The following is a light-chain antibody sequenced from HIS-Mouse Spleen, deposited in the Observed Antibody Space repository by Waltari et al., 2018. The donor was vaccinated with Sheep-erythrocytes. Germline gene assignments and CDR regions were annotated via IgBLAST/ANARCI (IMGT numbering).Light chain of an antibody. CDR2: DVS. V-gene: IGLV2-11*01. Sequence: QSALTQPRSVSGSPGQSVTISCTGPSSYVVGDNSASWYQQHPGKAPKPMIYDVSKRPSGVPDRFSGSKSGNTASLTISGLQAEDEADYYCCSYAGSYNHVFATGTKVTVL. CDR1: SSYVVGDNS. J-gene: IGLJ1*01. CDR3: CSYAGSYNHV.